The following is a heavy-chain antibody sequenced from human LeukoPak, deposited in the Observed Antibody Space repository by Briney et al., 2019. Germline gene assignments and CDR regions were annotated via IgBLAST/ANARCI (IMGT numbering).Heavy chain of an antibody. Sequence: GGSLRLSCAASGFTFSIYGMNWVRQAPGKGLEWVSGISPGGDIPYYADSVKGRFTISRDNSKNTLYLQMNNLRAEDTAVYYCARERGYSSSWYTFWGQGTLVTVSS. CDR2: ISPGGDIP. CDR1: GFTFSIYG. J-gene: IGHJ4*02. D-gene: IGHD6-13*01. CDR3: ARERGYSSSWYTF. V-gene: IGHV3-23*01.